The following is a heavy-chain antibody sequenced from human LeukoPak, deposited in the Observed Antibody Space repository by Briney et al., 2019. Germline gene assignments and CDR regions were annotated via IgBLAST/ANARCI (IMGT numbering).Heavy chain of an antibody. CDR3: AKYRPYQLLSYYFDY. V-gene: IGHV3-30-3*02. D-gene: IGHD2-2*01. Sequence: GGSLRLSCAASGFTFSSYAMHWVRQAPGKGLEWVAVISYDGSNKYYADSVKGRFTISRDNSKNTLYLQMNSLRAEDTAVYYCAKYRPYQLLSYYFDYWGQGTLVTVSS. J-gene: IGHJ4*02. CDR2: ISYDGSNK. CDR1: GFTFSSYA.